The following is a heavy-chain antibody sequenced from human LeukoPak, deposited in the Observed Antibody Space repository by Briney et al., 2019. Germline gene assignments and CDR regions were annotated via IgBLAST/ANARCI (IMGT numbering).Heavy chain of an antibody. V-gene: IGHV3-23*01. J-gene: IGHJ3*02. Sequence: GGSLRLSCAASGFTFSAYVMTWVRQAPGKGLEWVSTISVGGETTFYADPVKGRFTISRDNSKNTLYLQMNSLRAEDTAVYYCAKSQFIVVVVAAGGVGAFDIWGQGTMVTVSS. CDR1: GFTFSAYV. CDR3: AKSQFIVVVVAAGGVGAFDI. D-gene: IGHD2-15*01. CDR2: ISVGGETT.